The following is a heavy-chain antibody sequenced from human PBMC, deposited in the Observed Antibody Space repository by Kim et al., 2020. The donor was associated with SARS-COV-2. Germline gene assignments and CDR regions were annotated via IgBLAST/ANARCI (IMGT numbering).Heavy chain of an antibody. V-gene: IGHV3-30*01. Sequence: YADSVKGRFTISRDNSKNTLYLQMNSLRAEDTAVYYCARDPTSQLVRFDYWGQGTLVTVSS. D-gene: IGHD6-13*01. J-gene: IGHJ4*02. CDR3: ARDPTSQLVRFDY.